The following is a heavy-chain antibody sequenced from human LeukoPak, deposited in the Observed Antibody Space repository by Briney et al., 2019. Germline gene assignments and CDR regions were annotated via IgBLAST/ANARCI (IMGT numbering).Heavy chain of an antibody. D-gene: IGHD5-18*01. V-gene: IGHV3-23*01. CDR1: ALISTRDA. J-gene: IGHJ3*02. CDR2: ISGSGGST. CDR3: AKEGSSSTVGAFDN. Sequence: GGSMRPAWVLAALISTRDAVRCVRQAPGKGLEWVSAISGSGGSTYYADSVKGRFTIPRHNPKHTRYLQMNSLRAEHTAVRYCAKEGSSSTVGAFDNWGQGTMVTVSS.